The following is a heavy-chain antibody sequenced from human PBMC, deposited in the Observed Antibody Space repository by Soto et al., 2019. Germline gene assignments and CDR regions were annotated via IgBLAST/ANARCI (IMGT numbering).Heavy chain of an antibody. J-gene: IGHJ4*02. CDR1: GGSISSGGYY. V-gene: IGHV4-31*03. CDR2: IYYSGST. CDR3: ARTDPNLHPTDY. Sequence: PSETLSLTCTVSGGSISSGGYYWSWIRQHPGKGLEWIGYIYYSGSTYYNPSLKSRVTISVDTSKNQFSLKLSSVTAADTAVYYCARTDPNLHPTDYWGQGTLVTVSS.